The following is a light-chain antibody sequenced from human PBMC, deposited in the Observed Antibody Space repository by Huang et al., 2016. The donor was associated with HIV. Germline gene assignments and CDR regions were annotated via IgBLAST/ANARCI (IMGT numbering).Light chain of an antibody. Sequence: IQLTQSPSSLSASVGDRVTITCRASQGISNYLAWYQQKPGKATKLLIFAASTLQSGVPSRFSGSGSGTDFTLTISSLQPEDFATYYCQQLNSFPREYTFGQGTKLEIK. CDR2: AAS. J-gene: IGKJ2*01. V-gene: IGKV1-9*01. CDR3: QQLNSFPREYT. CDR1: QGISNY.